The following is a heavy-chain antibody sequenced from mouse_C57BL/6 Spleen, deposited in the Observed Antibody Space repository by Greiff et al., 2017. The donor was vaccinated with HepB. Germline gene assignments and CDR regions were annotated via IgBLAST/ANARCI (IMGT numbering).Heavy chain of an antibody. Sequence: QVTLKESGPGILQSSQTLSLTCSFSGFSLSTSGMGVSWIRQPSGKGLEWPAHIYWDDDKRYNPSLKSRLTISKDTSRTQVFLKITSVDTADTATYYCAQYYGSTPFAYWGQGTLVTVSA. D-gene: IGHD1-1*01. V-gene: IGHV8-12*01. CDR2: IYWDDDK. CDR1: GFSLSTSGMG. J-gene: IGHJ3*01. CDR3: AQYYGSTPFAY.